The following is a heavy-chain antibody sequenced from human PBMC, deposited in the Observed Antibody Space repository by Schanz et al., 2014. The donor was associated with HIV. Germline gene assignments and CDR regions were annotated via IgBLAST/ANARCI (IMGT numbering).Heavy chain of an antibody. CDR3: AKDEGGGYYYYGMDV. CDR1: GFTVSSNY. J-gene: IGHJ6*02. V-gene: IGHV3-53*01. D-gene: IGHD3-16*01. CDR2: IYSGGST. Sequence: EVQLVESGGGLIQPGGSLRLSCAASGFTVSSNYMSWVRQAPGRGLEWVSFIYSGGSTYYADSVKGRFTISRDYSKNTLYLQMNSLRAEDTAVYYCAKDEGGGYYYYGMDVWGQGTTVTVSS.